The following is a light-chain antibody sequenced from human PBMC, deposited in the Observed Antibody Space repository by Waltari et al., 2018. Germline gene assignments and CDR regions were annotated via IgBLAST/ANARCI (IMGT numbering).Light chain of an antibody. CDR2: EVS. Sequence: QSALTQPPSASGSPGQSVTISCTGTSSDVGGYNYVSWYQHHPGKAPKVMIFEVSKRPSGVPVRFSGSNSGNTASLTVSGLQAEDEADYFCSSYAGSDNPNVVFGGGTKLIVL. J-gene: IGLJ2*01. V-gene: IGLV2-8*01. CDR3: SSYAGSDNPNVV. CDR1: SSDVGGYNY.